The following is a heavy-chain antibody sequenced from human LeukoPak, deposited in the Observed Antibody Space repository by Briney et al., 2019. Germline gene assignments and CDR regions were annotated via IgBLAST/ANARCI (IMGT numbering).Heavy chain of an antibody. CDR1: GYTLTELS. Sequence: ASVKVSCKVSGYTLTELSMHWVRQAPGKGLEWMGGFDPEDGETIYAQKFQGRVTMTEDTSTDTAYMELSSLRSEDTAVYYCAADVNYYDSSGHDKYWGQGTLVTVSS. CDR2: FDPEDGET. CDR3: AADVNYYDSSGHDKY. V-gene: IGHV1-24*01. D-gene: IGHD3-22*01. J-gene: IGHJ4*02.